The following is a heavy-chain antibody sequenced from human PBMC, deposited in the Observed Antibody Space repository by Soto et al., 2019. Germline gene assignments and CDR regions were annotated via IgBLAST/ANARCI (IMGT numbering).Heavy chain of an antibody. CDR3: ARGTSGQISDYLDY. CDR2: IIPIFGTP. J-gene: IGHJ4*02. V-gene: IGHV1-69*06. CDR1: GRTFSNYG. Sequence: QVQLVQSGAEVKNPGSSVRVSCKASGRTFSNYGISWVRQAPGQGLGWMGGIIPIFGTPKYAQKFQGKVTSTADTSTTTVYLDLSSLRSEDTAVYYCARGTSGQISDYLDYWGQGTLVTVSS. D-gene: IGHD5-12*01.